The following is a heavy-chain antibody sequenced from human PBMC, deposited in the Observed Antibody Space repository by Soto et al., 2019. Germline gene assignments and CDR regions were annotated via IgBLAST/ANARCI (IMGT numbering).Heavy chain of an antibody. CDR2: IIPIFGTA. D-gene: IGHD3-22*01. CDR3: ATGYYYDSSGPLVAFDI. Sequence: SVKVSCKASGGTFSSYAISWVRQAPGQGLEWMGGIIPIFGTANYAQKFQGRVTITADESTSTAYMELSSLRSEDTAVYYCATGYYYDSSGPLVAFDIWGQGTMVTVSS. V-gene: IGHV1-69*13. CDR1: GGTFSSYA. J-gene: IGHJ3*02.